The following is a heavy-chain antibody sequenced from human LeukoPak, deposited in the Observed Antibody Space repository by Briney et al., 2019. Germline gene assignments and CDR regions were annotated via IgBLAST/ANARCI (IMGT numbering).Heavy chain of an antibody. CDR2: IYHSGST. J-gene: IGHJ5*02. CDR3: ARNAIAAAGTIFWFDP. V-gene: IGHV4-30-2*01. D-gene: IGHD6-13*01. CDR1: GGSISSGGYY. Sequence: PSETLSLTCTVSGGSISSGGYYWSWIRQPPGKGLEWIGYIYHSGSTYYNPSLKSRVTISVDRSKNQFSLKLNSVTAADTAVYYCARNAIAAAGTIFWFDPWGQGTLVTVSS.